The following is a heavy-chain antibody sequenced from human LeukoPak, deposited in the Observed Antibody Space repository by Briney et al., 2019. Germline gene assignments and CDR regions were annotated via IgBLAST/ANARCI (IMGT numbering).Heavy chain of an antibody. Sequence: GGSLRLSCAASGFTFSGSAMHGVRQASGKGLEWVGRIRSKANSYATAHAASVKGRFTISRDDSKNTAYLQMNSLKTEDAAVYYCTASRVPAAMGYYYYYMDVWGKGTTVTVSS. D-gene: IGHD2-2*01. CDR3: TASRVPAAMGYYYYYMDV. CDR2: IRSKANSYAT. CDR1: GFTFSGSA. J-gene: IGHJ6*03. V-gene: IGHV3-73*01.